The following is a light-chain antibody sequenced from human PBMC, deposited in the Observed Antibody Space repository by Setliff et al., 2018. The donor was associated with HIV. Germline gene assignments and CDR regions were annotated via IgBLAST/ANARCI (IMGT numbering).Light chain of an antibody. CDR2: DVT. Sequence: QSVLTQPRSVSGSPGQSVTISCTGTSSDVGAYNYVSWYQQHPGRAPKLMIYDVTKRPSGVSDRFSGSKSGNTASLTISGLQTEDEADYYCCSYTSSLTYVFGTGTKVTVL. CDR1: SSDVGAYNY. CDR3: CSYTSSLTYV. V-gene: IGLV2-11*01. J-gene: IGLJ1*01.